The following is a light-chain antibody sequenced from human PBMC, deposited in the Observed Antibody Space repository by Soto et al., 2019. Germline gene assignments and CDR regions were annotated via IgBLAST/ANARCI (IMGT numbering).Light chain of an antibody. J-gene: IGKJ1*01. CDR1: HGITTY. V-gene: IGKV1-39*01. CDR2: SAS. CDR3: QQKYNSRWT. Sequence: DIQMTQSPSSLSASIGDRVTITCRASHGITTYLNWFHQTPGKAPKLLIYSASILQTGVPSRFSGGGSGTQFTLTISSLKPEDVGRYFGQQKYNSRWTFGQGTEVEI.